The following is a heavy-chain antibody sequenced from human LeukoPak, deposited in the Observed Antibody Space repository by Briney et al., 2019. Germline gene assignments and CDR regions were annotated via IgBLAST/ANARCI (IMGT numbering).Heavy chain of an antibody. Sequence: SETLSRTCTVSGGSISSSSYYWGWIRQPPGKGLEWIGGISYSGSTYYNPSLKSRVTIYVDTSKNQFSLKLSSVTAADTAVYYCARHGLSGVSLRINWFDPWGRGTLVTVSS. V-gene: IGHV4-39*01. D-gene: IGHD1-26*01. J-gene: IGHJ5*02. CDR1: GGSISSSSYY. CDR2: ISYSGST. CDR3: ARHGLSGVSLRINWFDP.